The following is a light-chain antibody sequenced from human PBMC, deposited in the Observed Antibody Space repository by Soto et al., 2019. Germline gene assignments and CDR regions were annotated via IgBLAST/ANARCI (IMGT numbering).Light chain of an antibody. CDR1: SSDVGNYNL. CDR2: EDT. CDR3: WSYAVGRTYV. J-gene: IGLJ1*01. Sequence: QSALTQPASVSGSPGQSITISCTGSSSDVGNYNLVSWYQQHPGKAPKLMIYEDTKWPSGVSNRFSGSKSGNTAYLTISGLQAEDEADYYCWSYAVGRTYVFGTGTKVT. V-gene: IGLV2-23*01.